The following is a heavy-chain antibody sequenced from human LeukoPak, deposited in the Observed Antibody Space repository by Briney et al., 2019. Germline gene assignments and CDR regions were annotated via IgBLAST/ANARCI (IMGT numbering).Heavy chain of an antibody. CDR1: GGTFSSYA. Sequence: SVKVSCKASGGTFSSYAISWVRQAPGQGLEWMGGIIPIFGTANYAQKLQGRVTMTTDTSTSTAYMELRSLRSDDTAVYYCARAFVRYYDNWGAFDIWGQGTMVTVSS. J-gene: IGHJ3*02. CDR2: IIPIFGTA. D-gene: IGHD3-22*01. V-gene: IGHV1-69*05. CDR3: ARAFVRYYDNWGAFDI.